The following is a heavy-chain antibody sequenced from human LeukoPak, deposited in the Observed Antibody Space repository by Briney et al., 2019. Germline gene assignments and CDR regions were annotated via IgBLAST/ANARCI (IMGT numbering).Heavy chain of an antibody. D-gene: IGHD1-26*01. J-gene: IGHJ4*02. Sequence: GGSLRLSCAASGFTFSSFALSWVRQAPGKGLEWVSSISGSGDSTYYMESVKGRFTISRDNSENTLYLQMNSLRADDTAVYYCARDKIVGATHFDYWGQGTLVTVSS. V-gene: IGHV3-23*01. CDR1: GFTFSSFA. CDR3: ARDKIVGATHFDY. CDR2: ISGSGDST.